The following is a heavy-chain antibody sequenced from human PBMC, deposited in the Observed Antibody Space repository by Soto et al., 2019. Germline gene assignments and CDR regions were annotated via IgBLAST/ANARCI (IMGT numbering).Heavy chain of an antibody. CDR2: INHSGST. V-gene: IGHV4-34*01. CDR1: GGSFSGYY. CDR3: ARVTGRYYYGMDV. J-gene: IGHJ6*02. Sequence: TSETLSLTCAVYGGSFSGYYWSWIRQPPGKGLEWIGEINHSGSTNYNPSLKSRVTISVDTSKNQFSLKLSSVTAADTAVYYCARVTGRYYYGMDVRAQRTTDTGSS.